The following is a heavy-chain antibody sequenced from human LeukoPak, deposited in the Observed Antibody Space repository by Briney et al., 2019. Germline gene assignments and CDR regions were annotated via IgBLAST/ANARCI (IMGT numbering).Heavy chain of an antibody. Sequence: PSETLSLTCAVYGGSFSGYYWSWIRQPPGKVLEWIGEINHSGSTNYNPSLKSRVTMSVDTSKSQFSLKLSSVTAADTAVYYCARDLGSPLNWFDPWGQGTLVTVSS. CDR2: INHSGST. J-gene: IGHJ5*02. CDR3: ARDLGSPLNWFDP. CDR1: GGSFSGYY. V-gene: IGHV4-34*01. D-gene: IGHD6-13*01.